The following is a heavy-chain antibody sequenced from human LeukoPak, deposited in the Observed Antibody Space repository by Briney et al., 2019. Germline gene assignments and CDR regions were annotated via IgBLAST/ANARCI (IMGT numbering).Heavy chain of an antibody. CDR2: INAGNGNT. J-gene: IGHJ5*02. CDR3: ARDHYYYGSGNWFDP. V-gene: IGHV1-3*01. D-gene: IGHD3-10*01. CDR1: GYTFTSYA. Sequence: ASVKVSCKASGYTFTSYAMHWVRQAPGQRLEWMGWINAGNGNTKYSQKFRGRVTITRDTSASTAYMELSSLRSEDTAVYYCARDHYYYGSGNWFDPWGQGTLVTVSS.